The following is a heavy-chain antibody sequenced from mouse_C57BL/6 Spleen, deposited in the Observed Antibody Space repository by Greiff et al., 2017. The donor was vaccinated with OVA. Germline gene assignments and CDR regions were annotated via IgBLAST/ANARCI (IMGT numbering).Heavy chain of an antibody. CDR2: IDPETGGT. Sequence: QVQLQQSGAELVRPGASVTLSCKASGYTFTDYEMHWVKQTPVHGLEWIGAIDPETGGTAYNQKFKGKAILTADKSSSTASMELLSLTSEDSAVYYCTISPYAGSSYGYFDVWGTGTTVTVSS. CDR3: TISPYAGSSYGYFDV. J-gene: IGHJ1*03. CDR1: GYTFTDYE. D-gene: IGHD1-1*01. V-gene: IGHV1-15*01.